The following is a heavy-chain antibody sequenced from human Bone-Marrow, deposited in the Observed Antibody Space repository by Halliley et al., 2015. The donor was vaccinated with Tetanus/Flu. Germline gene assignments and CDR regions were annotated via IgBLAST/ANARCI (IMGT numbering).Heavy chain of an antibody. CDR2: IYPGDSDT. Sequence: KGLEGVGIIYPGDSDTTYSPSFQGQVPISADKSISTAYLEWHSLKTSDTAMYFCARTPYWYFELWGRGPLVTVSA. CDR3: ARTPYWYFEL. V-gene: IGHV5-51*01. J-gene: IGHJ2*01.